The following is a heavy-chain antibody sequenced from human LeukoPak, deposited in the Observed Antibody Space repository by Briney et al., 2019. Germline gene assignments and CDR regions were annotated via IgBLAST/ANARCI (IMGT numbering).Heavy chain of an antibody. D-gene: IGHD3-3*01. CDR3: AKDSPLRFLEWLHDY. CDR2: ISGSGGST. V-gene: IGHV3-23*01. J-gene: IGHJ4*02. CDR1: GFTFSDYY. Sequence: PGGSLRLSCAASGFTFSDYYMSWVRQAPGKGLEWVSAISGSGGSTYYADSVKGRFTISRDNSKNTLYLQMNSLRAEDTAVYYCAKDSPLRFLEWLHDYWGQGTLVTVSS.